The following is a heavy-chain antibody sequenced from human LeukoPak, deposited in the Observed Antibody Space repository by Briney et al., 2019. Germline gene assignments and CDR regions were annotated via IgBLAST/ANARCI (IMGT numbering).Heavy chain of an antibody. CDR1: GFTFSSYA. CDR3: ARGGTDYYMDV. J-gene: IGHJ6*03. CDR2: ISSNGGST. V-gene: IGHV3-64*01. D-gene: IGHD3-16*01. Sequence: GGSLRLSCAASGFTFSSYAMHWVRQAPGKGLEYVSAISSNGGSTYYANSVKGRFTISRDNSKNTLYLQMGSLRAEDMAVYYCARGGTDYYMDVWGKGTTVTVSS.